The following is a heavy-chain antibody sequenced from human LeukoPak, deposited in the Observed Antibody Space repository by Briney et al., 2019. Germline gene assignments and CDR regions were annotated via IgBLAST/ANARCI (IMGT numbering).Heavy chain of an antibody. CDR3: AGYNGGNYDFDY. Sequence: SETLSLTCTVSGDSFSSYYWSWIRQPPGKGLEWIGYIFYSGSTNYNPSLKSRVTISVDTSKNQFSLKLSSVTAADTAVYYCAGYNGGNYDFDYWGQGTLVTVSS. D-gene: IGHD4-23*01. V-gene: IGHV4-59*08. CDR2: IFYSGST. CDR1: GDSFSSYY. J-gene: IGHJ4*02.